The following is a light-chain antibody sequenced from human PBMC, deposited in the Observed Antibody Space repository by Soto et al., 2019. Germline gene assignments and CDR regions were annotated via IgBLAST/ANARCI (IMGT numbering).Light chain of an antibody. CDR1: GSDIGTYNR. Sequence: QSVRTQPPSVSGSPGQSVAISCTGTGSDIGTYNRVSWYQQPPGTAPKLIIYDVSDRPSGVPDRFSGSKSGNTASLTISGLQAEDEADYYCSSYTSSSTYVFGAGTKVTVL. CDR2: DVS. J-gene: IGLJ1*01. CDR3: SSYTSSSTYV. V-gene: IGLV2-18*02.